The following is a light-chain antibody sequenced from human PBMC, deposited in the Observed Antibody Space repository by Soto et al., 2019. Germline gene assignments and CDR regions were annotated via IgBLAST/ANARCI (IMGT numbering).Light chain of an antibody. CDR1: QIISSW. CDR3: QQYST. CDR2: DAS. J-gene: IGKJ1*01. Sequence: DIQMTQSPSTLSASVGDRVTITCRASQIISSWLAWYQQKPEKAPKLLIYDASSLENRVPSRFSGSGSGTEFTLTISSLQPEDFATYYCQQYSTFGQGTKVEIK. V-gene: IGKV1-5*01.